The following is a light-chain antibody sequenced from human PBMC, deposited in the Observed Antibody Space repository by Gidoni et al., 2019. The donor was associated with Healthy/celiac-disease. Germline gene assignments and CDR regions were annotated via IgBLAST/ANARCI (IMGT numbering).Light chain of an antibody. Sequence: DVQMIPSPSSLAASVGDRVTITCRASQSISSYLNWYQQKPGKAPKLLIYAASSLQSGVPSRFSGSGSGTDFTLTISSLQPEDFATYYCQQSYSTPITFGQGTKVDIK. J-gene: IGKJ1*01. V-gene: IGKV1-39*01. CDR1: QSISSY. CDR3: QQSYSTPIT. CDR2: AAS.